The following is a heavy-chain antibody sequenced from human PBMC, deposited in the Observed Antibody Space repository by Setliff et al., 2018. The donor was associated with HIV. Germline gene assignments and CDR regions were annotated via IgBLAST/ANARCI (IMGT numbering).Heavy chain of an antibody. CDR3: ARGRLRNYFDY. J-gene: IGHJ4*02. CDR2: INAGNGNT. CDR1: GYTFTGYA. V-gene: IGHV1-3*01. D-gene: IGHD2-8*01. Sequence: ASVKVSCKASGYTFTGYAMHWVRQAPGQRLEWMGWINAGNGNTIYSQKFQGRVTMTRDTSASKAYLELSSLRSEDTAVYYCARGRLRNYFDYWGQGTLVTVSS.